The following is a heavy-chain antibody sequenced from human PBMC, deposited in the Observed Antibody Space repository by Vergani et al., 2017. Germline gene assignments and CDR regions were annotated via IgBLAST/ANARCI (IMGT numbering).Heavy chain of an antibody. Sequence: EVQMVETGGGLVKPGGSLRRSFAASGFTFSSYSMNWVRQAPGKGLECVSSISSSSSYIYYADSVKSRFTISRDNAHNSLYLQMNSLRAEDTAVYYCARDQHSSGWPVQFQHWGQGNLVTVSS. V-gene: IGHV3-21*01. CDR3: ARDQHSSGWPVQFQH. CDR1: GFTFSSYS. J-gene: IGHJ1*01. CDR2: ISSSSSYI. D-gene: IGHD6-19*01.